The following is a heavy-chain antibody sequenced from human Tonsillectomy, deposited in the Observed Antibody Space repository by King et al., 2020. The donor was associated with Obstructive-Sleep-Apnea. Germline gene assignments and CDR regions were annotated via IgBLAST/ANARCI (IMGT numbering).Heavy chain of an antibody. J-gene: IGHJ5*02. D-gene: IGHD4-17*01. CDR2: INEGGGER. CDR1: GFTFSSYW. V-gene: IGHV3-7*03. Sequence: VQLVESGGGVVQPGGSLRLSCAASGFTFSSYWMGWVRQAPGKGLEWVANINEGGGERNYLDSVKGRFTISRDNAKNSLFLQMNSLRAEDTAGYYCARVGGPYGDYGVFRFDPWGQETLVTVSS. CDR3: ARVGGPYGDYGVFRFDP.